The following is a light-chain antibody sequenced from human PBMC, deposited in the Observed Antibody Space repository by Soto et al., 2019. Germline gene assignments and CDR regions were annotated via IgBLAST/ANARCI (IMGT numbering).Light chain of an antibody. Sequence: SVLTQDASVSGAPGQSITISCTGTSSEIGGFNYVSWYQQHPGKAPKLMIYDVFTRPSGVSNRFSGSKSGNTASLTISALQAEDEADYYCTSWTSTSTYVFGSGTKVTVL. CDR3: TSWTSTSTYV. V-gene: IGLV2-14*03. CDR2: DVF. CDR1: SSEIGGFNY. J-gene: IGLJ1*01.